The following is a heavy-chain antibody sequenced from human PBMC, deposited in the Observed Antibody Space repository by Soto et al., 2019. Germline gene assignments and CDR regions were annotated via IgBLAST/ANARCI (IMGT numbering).Heavy chain of an antibody. CDR1: GGSISSSSYY. CDR2: IYYSGST. CDR3: ARTPPVYNDFWSGYYDYYYYGMDV. Sequence: NPSETLSLTCTVSGGSISSSSYYWGWIRQPPGKGLEWIGSIYYSGSTYYNPSLKSRVTISVDTSKNQFSLKLSSVTAADTAVYYCARTPPVYNDFWSGYYDYYYYGMDVWGQGTTVTVSS. D-gene: IGHD3-3*01. J-gene: IGHJ6*02. V-gene: IGHV4-39*01.